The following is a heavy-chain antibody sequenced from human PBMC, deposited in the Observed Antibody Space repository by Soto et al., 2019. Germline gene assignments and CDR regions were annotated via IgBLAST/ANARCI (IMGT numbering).Heavy chain of an antibody. CDR3: AREVVTETTLGYFDY. D-gene: IGHD2-21*02. J-gene: IGHJ4*02. CDR2: ITPFFDTP. V-gene: IGHV1-69*06. Sequence: AAVKVSCKTSGYMFTFSNDAVSWLRQAPGQGLEWMGGITPFFDTPSYAQRFQGRITISADTSTTTVYMELRGLRFEDTAIYYCAREVVTETTLGYFDYWGQGTLVTVSS. CDR1: GYMFTFSNDA.